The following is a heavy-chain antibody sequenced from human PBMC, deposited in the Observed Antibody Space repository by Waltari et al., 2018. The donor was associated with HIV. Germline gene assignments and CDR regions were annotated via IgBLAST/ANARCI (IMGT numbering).Heavy chain of an antibody. V-gene: IGHV3-23*01. CDR1: GSTSSTST. Sequence: EVQLLESGGGLVQPGGSLTLSRAAPGSTSSTSTINWVRQGPGKGLDWVSGISGSGGSTYYADSVKGRLTISRDNSKSTVYLQMNSLRAEDTAIYYCAKDPGMDVWGQGTTVTVSS. CDR2: ISGSGGST. J-gene: IGHJ6*02. CDR3: AKDPGMDV.